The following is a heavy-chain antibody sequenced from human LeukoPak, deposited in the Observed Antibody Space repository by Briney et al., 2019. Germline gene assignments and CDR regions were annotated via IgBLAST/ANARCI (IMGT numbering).Heavy chain of an antibody. CDR3: TTSTIFGVVILQGGYYYMDV. Sequence: GGSLRSSGEASGFTFGNAWMGGAGQAPGKGLKGVGRIKRKTDGGTTDYAAPVKGRFTISRDDSKNTLYLQMNSLKTEDTAVYYCTTSTIFGVVILQGGYYYMDVWGKGTTVTVSS. D-gene: IGHD3-3*01. V-gene: IGHV3-15*01. CDR1: GFTFGNAW. CDR2: IKRKTDGGTT. J-gene: IGHJ6*03.